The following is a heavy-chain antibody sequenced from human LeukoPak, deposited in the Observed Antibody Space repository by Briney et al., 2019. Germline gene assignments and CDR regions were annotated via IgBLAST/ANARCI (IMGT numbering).Heavy chain of an antibody. CDR1: GFTFDDYA. D-gene: IGHD1-14*01. CDR2: ISGSGGST. J-gene: IGHJ4*02. CDR3: AKKTTEDY. Sequence: GGSLRLSCAASGFTFDDYAMHWVRQAPGKGLEWVSLISGSGGSTYYADSVKGRFTISRDNSKNTLYLQMNSLRAEDTAVYYCAKKTTEDYWGQGTLVTVSS. V-gene: IGHV3-23*01.